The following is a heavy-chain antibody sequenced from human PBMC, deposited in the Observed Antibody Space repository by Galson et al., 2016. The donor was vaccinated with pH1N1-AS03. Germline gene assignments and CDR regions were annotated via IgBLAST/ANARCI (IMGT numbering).Heavy chain of an antibody. D-gene: IGHD6-19*01. Sequence: CAASGFTFNNYWMTWVRRAPGKGLAWVANINEDGNVDQYVDSVKGRFTISRDNGQNSVFLQMNSLRAEDAAVYFCARVMIGVSGDVLDRWGQGTLVTVSS. CDR3: ARVMIGVSGDVLDR. CDR1: GFTFNNYW. CDR2: INEDGNVD. J-gene: IGHJ5*02. V-gene: IGHV3-7*01.